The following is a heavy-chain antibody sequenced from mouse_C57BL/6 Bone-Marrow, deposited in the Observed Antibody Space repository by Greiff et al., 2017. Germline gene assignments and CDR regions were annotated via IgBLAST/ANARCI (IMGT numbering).Heavy chain of an antibody. CDR1: GFSLSTFGMG. Sequence: QVTLKVCGPGILQPSQTLSLTCSFSGFSLSTFGMGVGWIRQPSGKGLEWLAHIWWDDDKYYNPALKSRLTISKDTSKNHVFTKIANVDTADTATYYSALIPSDGNYAAWFAYWGQGTLVTVSA. J-gene: IGHJ3*01. CDR2: IWWDDDK. CDR3: ALIPSDGNYAAWFAY. D-gene: IGHD2-1*01. V-gene: IGHV8-8*01.